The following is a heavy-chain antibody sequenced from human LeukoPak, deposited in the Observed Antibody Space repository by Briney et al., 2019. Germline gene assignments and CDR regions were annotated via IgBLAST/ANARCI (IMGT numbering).Heavy chain of an antibody. CDR1: GGSITTTNY. CDR2: IFLAGRT. D-gene: IGHD1-26*01. CDR3: SRESGPFCPFGH. Sequence: SGTLSLTCGVSGGSITTTNYWSWVRQPPGGGLEWIGEIFLAGRTRYNPSLKSRVNISIDESKNHLYLNLASVTAADTAVYYCSRESGPFCPFGHWGQGTLVAVTS. J-gene: IGHJ4*02. V-gene: IGHV4-4*02.